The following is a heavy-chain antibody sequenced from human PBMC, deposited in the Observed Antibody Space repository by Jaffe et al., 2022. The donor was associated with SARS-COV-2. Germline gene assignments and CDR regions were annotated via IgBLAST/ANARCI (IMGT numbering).Heavy chain of an antibody. CDR1: GFTFSNAW. CDR3: TTEVYYDFWSGYYTGAINDAFDI. J-gene: IGHJ3*02. Sequence: EVQLVESGGGLVKPGGSLRLSCAASGFTFSNAWMSWVRQAPGKGLEWVGRIKSKTDGGTTDYAAPVKGRFTISRDDSKNTLYLQMNSLKTEDTAVYYCTTEVYYDFWSGYYTGAINDAFDIWGQGTMVTVSS. D-gene: IGHD3-3*01. CDR2: IKSKTDGGTT. V-gene: IGHV3-15*01.